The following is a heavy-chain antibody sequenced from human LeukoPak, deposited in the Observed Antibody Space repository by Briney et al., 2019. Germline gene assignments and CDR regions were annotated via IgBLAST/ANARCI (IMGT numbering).Heavy chain of an antibody. J-gene: IGHJ5*02. V-gene: IGHV3-30*04. CDR3: ARDSGIGFDP. CDR2: ISYDGSNK. D-gene: IGHD2/OR15-2a*01. Sequence: EPGGSLRLSCAASGFTFSSYAIHWVRQAPGKGLEWVAIISYDGSNKNYADSVKGRFTISRDNSKNTLYLQMNSLKAEDTAMYYCARDSGIGFDPWGQGTLVTVSS. CDR1: GFTFSSYA.